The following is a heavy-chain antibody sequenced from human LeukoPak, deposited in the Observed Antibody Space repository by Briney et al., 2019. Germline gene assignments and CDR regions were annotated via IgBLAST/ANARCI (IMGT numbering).Heavy chain of an antibody. CDR1: GFSFSSYS. D-gene: IGHD5-24*01. CDR3: TKTDGCNYFFPH. V-gene: IGHV3-21*01. CDR2: ISGDLRYI. J-gene: IGHJ1*01. Sequence: PGESLRLSCAASGFSFSSYSVNWVRQAPGKGLEWVSSISGDLRYISYADSVKGRFTISRDNAKTSVFLQMNSLRVEDTAVYYCTKTDGCNYFFPHWGQGTLVTVSS.